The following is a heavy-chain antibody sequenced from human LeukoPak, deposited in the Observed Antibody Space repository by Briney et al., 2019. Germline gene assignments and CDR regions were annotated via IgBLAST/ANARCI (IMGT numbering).Heavy chain of an antibody. J-gene: IGHJ4*02. V-gene: IGHV3-23*01. Sequence: GGSLRLSCAASGVTFATYAMGWVRQSPGKGLEWVSTISETGGGTHYANSVRGRFTISRDNSKNTLYLQMNNLRAEDTAIYYCDASDFWGQGTLVTVSS. CDR1: GVTFATYA. CDR3: DASDF. CDR2: ISETGGGT.